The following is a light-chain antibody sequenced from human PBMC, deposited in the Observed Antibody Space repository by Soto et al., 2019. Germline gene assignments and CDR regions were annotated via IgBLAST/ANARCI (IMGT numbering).Light chain of an antibody. CDR3: QQRSNWPIT. V-gene: IGKV1-5*01. CDR1: QSISSW. CDR2: DAS. J-gene: IGKJ5*01. Sequence: DIQMTQSPSTLSASVGDRVTITCRASQSISSWLAWYQQKPGKAPKVLIYDASSLESGVPSRFSGSGSGTEFSLTISSLQPDDFAVYYCQQRSNWPITFGQGTRLEIK.